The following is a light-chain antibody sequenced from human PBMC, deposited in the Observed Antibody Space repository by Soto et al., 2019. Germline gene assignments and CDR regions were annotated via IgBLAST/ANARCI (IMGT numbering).Light chain of an antibody. V-gene: IGKV1-39*01. CDR2: AAS. CDR3: QQSYSTPRT. Sequence: DIQMTQSPSSLSASVGDRVTITCRASQSISSYLNWYQQKPGKAPKLLIYAASSLQSGVPSRFSGSGSGTDFTLTINSLQPEDSATYYCQQSYSTPRTFGQGTRLEI. J-gene: IGKJ5*01. CDR1: QSISSY.